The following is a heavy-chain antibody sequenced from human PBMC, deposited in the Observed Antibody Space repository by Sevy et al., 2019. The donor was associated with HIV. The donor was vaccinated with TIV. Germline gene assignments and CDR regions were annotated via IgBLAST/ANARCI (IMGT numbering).Heavy chain of an antibody. CDR2: INHSGST. J-gene: IGHJ3*02. CDR1: GGSFSGYY. D-gene: IGHD2-2*01. V-gene: IGHV4-34*01. CDR3: ARHCGSTSCSHAFDI. Sequence: SETLSLTCAVYGGSFSGYYWSWIRQPPGKGLERIGEINHSGSTNYNPSLKSRVTISVDTSKNQFSLKLSSVTAADTGVYYCARHCGSTSCSHAFDIWGQGTMVTVSS.